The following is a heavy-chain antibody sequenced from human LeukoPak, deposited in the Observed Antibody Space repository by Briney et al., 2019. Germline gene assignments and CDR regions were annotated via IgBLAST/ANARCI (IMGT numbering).Heavy chain of an antibody. CDR2: INAGNGNT. CDR3: ARAKGGYYYDSSGYAFDI. CDR1: GYTFTSYA. V-gene: IGHV1-3*03. D-gene: IGHD3-22*01. Sequence: GGSLRLSCAASGYTFTSYAMHWVRQAPGQRLEWMGWINAGNGNTKYSQEFQGRVTITRDTSASTAYMELSSLRSEDMAVYYCARAKGGYYYDSSGYAFDIWGQGTMVTVSS. J-gene: IGHJ3*02.